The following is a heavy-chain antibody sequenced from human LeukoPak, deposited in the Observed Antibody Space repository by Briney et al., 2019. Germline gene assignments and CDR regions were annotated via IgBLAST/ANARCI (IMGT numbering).Heavy chain of an antibody. Sequence: GGSLRLSCAASGFTFSNAWMSWVRQAPGKGLEWVGRIKSKTDGATTDYAAPVKGRFTISRDDSKNTLYLQMNSLKTEDTAVYYCTTYCSSTSCYRDYAFDIWGQGTMVTVSS. CDR1: GFTFSNAW. CDR3: TTYCSSTSCYRDYAFDI. D-gene: IGHD2-2*01. CDR2: IKSKTDGATT. V-gene: IGHV3-15*01. J-gene: IGHJ3*02.